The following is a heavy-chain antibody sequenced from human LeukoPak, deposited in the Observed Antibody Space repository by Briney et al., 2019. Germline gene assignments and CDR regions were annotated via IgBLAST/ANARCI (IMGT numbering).Heavy chain of an antibody. D-gene: IGHD3-3*01. CDR3: ARQGREPFTIKDY. J-gene: IGHJ4*02. Sequence: SETLSLTCTVSGGSISSSSYYWGWIRQPPGKGLEWIGSIYYSGSTYYNPSLKSRVTISVDTSKNQFSLKLNSVTAADTAVYYCARQGREPFTIKDYWGQGTLVTVSS. V-gene: IGHV4-39*07. CDR1: GGSISSSSYY. CDR2: IYYSGST.